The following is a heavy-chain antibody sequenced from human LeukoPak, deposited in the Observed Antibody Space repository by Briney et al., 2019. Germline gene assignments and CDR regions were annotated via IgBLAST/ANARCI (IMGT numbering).Heavy chain of an antibody. CDR1: GGSISSSSYY. J-gene: IGHJ3*02. Sequence: PSETLSLTCTVSGGSISSSSYYWGWIRQPPGTGLEWIGSIYYSGSTYYNPSLKSRVTISVDTSKNQFSLKLSSVTAADTAVYYCARASPHGRTPFDIRGQGTMVTVSS. V-gene: IGHV4-39*01. CDR2: IYYSGST. CDR3: ARASPHGRTPFDI. D-gene: IGHD2-8*01.